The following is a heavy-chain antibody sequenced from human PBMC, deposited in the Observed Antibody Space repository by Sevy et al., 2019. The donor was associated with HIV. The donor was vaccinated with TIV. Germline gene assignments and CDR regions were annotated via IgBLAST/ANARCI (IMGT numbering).Heavy chain of an antibody. CDR2: ISFDGSNK. J-gene: IGHJ5*02. Sequence: GGSLRLSCAASGFTFSSYGMHWVRQAPGKGLEWVAVISFDGSNKYYADSVKGRFTISRDNSKNTLYLQMNSLRAEDTAVYYCAKDGQRGSRWLGCFDPWGQGTLVTVSS. CDR1: GFTFSSYG. CDR3: AKDGQRGSRWLGCFDP. V-gene: IGHV3-30*18. D-gene: IGHD6-19*01.